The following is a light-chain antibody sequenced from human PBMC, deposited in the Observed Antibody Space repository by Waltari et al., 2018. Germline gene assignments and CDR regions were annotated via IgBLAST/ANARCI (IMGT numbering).Light chain of an antibody. J-gene: IGKJ1*01. CDR1: QSVGRT. CDR2: GAS. CDR3: QHYVRLPVT. Sequence: DIVLTQSPGTLSLSPGERATLSCRTSQSVGRTLAWYQQKPGQAPSLLIYGASIRATGIPDRFSGSGSGTDFSLTISRLEPEDFAVYYCQHYVRLPVTFGQGTKVEIK. V-gene: IGKV3-20*01.